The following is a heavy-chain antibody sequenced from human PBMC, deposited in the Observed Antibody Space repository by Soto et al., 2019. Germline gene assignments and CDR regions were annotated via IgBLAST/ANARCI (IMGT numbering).Heavy chain of an antibody. CDR2: INHSGST. Sequence: SETLSLTCAVYGGSFSGYYWSWIRQPPGKGLEWIGEINHSGSTNYNPSLKSRVTISVDTSKNQFSLKLSSVTAADTAVYYCAREGDREWLSSDAFDIWGPGTMVTVSS. CDR1: GGSFSGYY. CDR3: AREGDREWLSSDAFDI. V-gene: IGHV4-34*01. J-gene: IGHJ3*02. D-gene: IGHD3-3*01.